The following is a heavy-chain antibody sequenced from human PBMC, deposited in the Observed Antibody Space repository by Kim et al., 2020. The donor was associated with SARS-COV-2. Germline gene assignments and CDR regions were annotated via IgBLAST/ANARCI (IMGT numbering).Heavy chain of an antibody. CDR1: GGTFSSYA. Sequence: SVKVSCKASGGTFSSYAISWVRQAPGQGLEWMGGIIPIFGTANYAQKFQGRVTITADEYTSTAYMELSSLRSEDTAVYYCAREQIAVAGIVVHWGQGTLVTVSS. D-gene: IGHD6-19*01. J-gene: IGHJ4*02. CDR3: AREQIAVAGIVVH. CDR2: IIPIFGTA. V-gene: IGHV1-69*13.